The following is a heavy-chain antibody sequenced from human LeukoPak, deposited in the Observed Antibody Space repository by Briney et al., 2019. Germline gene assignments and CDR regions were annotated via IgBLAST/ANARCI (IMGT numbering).Heavy chain of an antibody. J-gene: IGHJ4*02. V-gene: IGHV1-18*01. D-gene: IGHD3-22*01. CDR2: ISAYNGNT. CDR1: GYTFTSYG. Sequence: ASVKVSCKASGYTFTSYGISWVRQAPGQGLEWMGWISAYNGNTNYAQKLQGRVTMTTDTSTSTAYMELRSLRSDDTAVYYCARGGPSYDSSGYYRGGFDYWGQGTLVTVSS. CDR3: ARGGPSYDSSGYYRGGFDY.